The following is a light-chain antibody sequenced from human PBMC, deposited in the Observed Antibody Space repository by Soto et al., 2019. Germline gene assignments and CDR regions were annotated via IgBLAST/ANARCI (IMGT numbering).Light chain of an antibody. CDR1: QSVSIH. V-gene: IGKV3D-15*03. CDR3: QHYSTWPPRT. J-gene: IGKJ1*01. CDR2: GAS. Sequence: ETVMTQSPATLSVSPGERATLSCRASQSVSIHLAWYQQKPVQAPRRLIYGASIRATGSPAMLSGSGSGTEFTLTISILLSEDFATHYCQHYSTWPPRTFGQGTKV.